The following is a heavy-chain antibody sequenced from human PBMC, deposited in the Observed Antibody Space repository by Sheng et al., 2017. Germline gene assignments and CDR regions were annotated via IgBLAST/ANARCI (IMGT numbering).Heavy chain of an antibody. CDR2: IRSKAYGGTT. CDR1: GFTFGDYA. D-gene: IGHD1-1*01. J-gene: IGHJ4*02. V-gene: IGHV3-49*04. Sequence: EVQLVESGGGLVQPGRSLRLSCTASGFTFGDYAMSWVRQAPGKGLEWVGFIRSKAYGGTTEYAASVKGRFTISRDDSKSIAYLQMNSLKTEDTAVYYCTRASRYGANADWGQGTLVTVSS. CDR3: TRASRYGANAD.